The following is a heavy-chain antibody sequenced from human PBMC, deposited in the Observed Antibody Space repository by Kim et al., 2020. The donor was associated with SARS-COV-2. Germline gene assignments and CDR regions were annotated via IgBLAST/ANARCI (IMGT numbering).Heavy chain of an antibody. J-gene: IGHJ5*02. CDR1: GYTFTSSH. V-gene: IGHV1-46*03. Sequence: ASVKVSCKASGYTFTSSHIQWVRQAPGQGLEWVGIINPSGGSTTYAQKLQGRVTMTRDTYTDTVYMELSSLRSEDTALYYCARGTWGGGGWGYGSGQYNRFDPWGQGTLVTVSS. CDR3: ARGTWGGGGWGYGSGQYNRFDP. D-gene: IGHD3-10*01. CDR2: INPSGGST.